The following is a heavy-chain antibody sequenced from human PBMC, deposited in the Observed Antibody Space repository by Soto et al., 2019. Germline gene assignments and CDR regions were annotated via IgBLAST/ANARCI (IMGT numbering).Heavy chain of an antibody. D-gene: IGHD6-25*01. J-gene: IGHJ6*02. CDR1: GGSIRSNY. V-gene: IGHV4-59*01. CDR3: ARDRVIVAADGTYFYGMAV. CDR2: MYYSGST. Sequence: QVQLQESGPGLVKPSETLSLTCTVSGGSIRSNYWSWIRQPPGKGLEWIGHMYYSGSTNYNPSLKSRVTISLDTAKNPFSLKLSSVTAADPAVYFCARDRVIVAADGTYFYGMAVWGQGTTVTVSS.